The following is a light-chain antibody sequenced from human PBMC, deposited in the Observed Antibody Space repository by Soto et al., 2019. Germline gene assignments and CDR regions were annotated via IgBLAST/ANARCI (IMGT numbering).Light chain of an antibody. V-gene: IGKV1-39*01. Sequence: DIQMTQSPSSLSASVGDRVTITCRASQSINNYLNWYQQKPGKAPNLLIYAASSLQSGVPSRFSGSGSGTNFTLTISSLQPEDFASYYHQQSYSIPTFGPGTQAHIK. CDR2: AAS. J-gene: IGKJ3*01. CDR3: QQSYSIPT. CDR1: QSINNY.